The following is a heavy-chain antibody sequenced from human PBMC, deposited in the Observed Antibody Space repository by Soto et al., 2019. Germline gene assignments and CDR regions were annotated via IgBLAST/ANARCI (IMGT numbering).Heavy chain of an antibody. Sequence: QVQLVQSGAEVKKPGASVKVSCKASGYTFTSYYMHWVRQAPGQGLEWMGIINPSGGSTSYAQKFQGRVTMTRDTSTSTVYMELSSLRSEDTAVYYCARDAGEYYDSSGYYFDYWGQGTLVTVSS. CDR3: ARDAGEYYDSSGYYFDY. V-gene: IGHV1-46*01. D-gene: IGHD3-22*01. CDR1: GYTFTSYY. CDR2: INPSGGST. J-gene: IGHJ4*02.